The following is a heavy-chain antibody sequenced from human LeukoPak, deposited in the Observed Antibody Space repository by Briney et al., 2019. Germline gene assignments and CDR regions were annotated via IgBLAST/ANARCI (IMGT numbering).Heavy chain of an antibody. J-gene: IGHJ4*02. CDR3: ARGARWYYGSGSYFDY. D-gene: IGHD3-10*01. CDR2: IYPSGNT. Sequence: SETLSLTCSVSGGSFSNHFWSWVRQPAGKGLEWIGRIYPSGNTNYNPSLKSRVTISVDTSKNQFSLKLSSVTAADTAVYYCARGARWYYGSGSYFDYWGQGTLVTVSS. V-gene: IGHV4-4*07. CDR1: GGSFSNHF.